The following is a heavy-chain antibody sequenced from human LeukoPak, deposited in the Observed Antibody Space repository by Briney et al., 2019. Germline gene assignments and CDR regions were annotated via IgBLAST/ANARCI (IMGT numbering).Heavy chain of an antibody. CDR1: GYTFTGYY. D-gene: IGHD6-13*01. V-gene: IGHV1-2*04. CDR3: ARDRSGRNSWYGAFDY. J-gene: IGHJ4*02. Sequence: ASVKVSCKASGYTFTGYYMHWVRQAPGQGLEWMGWINPNSGGTNYAQKFQGWVTMTRDTSISTAYMELSRLRSDDTAVYYCARDRSGRNSWYGAFDYWGQGTLVTVSS. CDR2: INPNSGGT.